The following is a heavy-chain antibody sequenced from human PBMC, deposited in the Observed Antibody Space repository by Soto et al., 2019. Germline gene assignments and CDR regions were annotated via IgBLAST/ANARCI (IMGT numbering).Heavy chain of an antibody. V-gene: IGHV3-23*01. D-gene: IGHD3-16*02. CDR3: AKDGIMITFGGVIEPIYYFDY. CDR2: ISGSGGST. Sequence: GGSLRLSCAASGFTFSSYAMSWVRQAPGKGLEWVSAISGSGGSTYYADSVKGRFTISRDNSKNTLYLQMNSLRAEDTAVYYCAKDGIMITFGGVIEPIYYFDYWGQGTLVTVSS. J-gene: IGHJ4*02. CDR1: GFTFSSYA.